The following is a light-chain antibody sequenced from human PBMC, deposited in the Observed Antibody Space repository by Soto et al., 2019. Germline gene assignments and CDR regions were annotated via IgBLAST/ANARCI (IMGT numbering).Light chain of an antibody. J-gene: IGKJ1*01. CDR2: GAS. CDR1: QSVSSN. CDR3: QQYNNWPPWT. Sequence: DIVMTQSPATLSVSPGERATLSCRASQSVSSNLAWYQQKPGQAPRLLIFGASTRATGIPARFSGSGSGTEFTLTISSLQSEDFEVYYCQQYNNWPPWTFGQGTKVDIK. V-gene: IGKV3-15*01.